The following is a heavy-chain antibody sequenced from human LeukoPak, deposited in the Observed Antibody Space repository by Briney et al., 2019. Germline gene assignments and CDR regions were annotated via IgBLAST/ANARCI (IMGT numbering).Heavy chain of an antibody. V-gene: IGHV1-69*05. CDR2: VIPIFGTA. J-gene: IGHJ3*02. CDR1: GGTFGSYA. Sequence: GASVKVSCKASGGTFGSYAISWVRQAPGQGLEWMGGVIPIFGTANYAQKFQGRVTITTDESTSTAYMELSSLRSEDTAVYYCARTKGYSYGYRSAFDIWGQGTMVTVSS. CDR3: ARTKGYSYGYRSAFDI. D-gene: IGHD5-18*01.